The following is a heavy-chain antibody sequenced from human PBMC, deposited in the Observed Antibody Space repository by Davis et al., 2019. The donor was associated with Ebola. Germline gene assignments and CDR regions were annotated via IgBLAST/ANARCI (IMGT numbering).Heavy chain of an antibody. CDR2: IYYSGST. V-gene: IGHV4-39*07. Sequence: PSETLSLTCTVSGGSISSSSYYWGWIRQPPGKGLEWIGSIYYSGSTNYNPSLKSRVTISVDTSKNQFSLKLSSVTAADTAVYYCARVIAVAGNNNWFDPWGQGTLVTVSS. D-gene: IGHD6-19*01. CDR3: ARVIAVAGNNNWFDP. J-gene: IGHJ5*02. CDR1: GGSISSSSYY.